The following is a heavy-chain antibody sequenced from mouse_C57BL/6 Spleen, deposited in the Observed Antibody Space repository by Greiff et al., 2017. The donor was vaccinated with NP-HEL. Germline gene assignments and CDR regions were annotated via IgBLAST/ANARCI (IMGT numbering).Heavy chain of an antibody. CDR3: ARGGDYDGT. D-gene: IGHD2-4*01. CDR2: IYPRSGST. CDR1: GYTFTSYG. V-gene: IGHV1-81*01. J-gene: IGHJ2*01. Sequence: QVQLQQSGAELARPGASVKLSCKASGYTFTSYGLSWVKQRPGQGLEWIGEIYPRSGSTYYNEKFKGKATLTADKSSSTAYMELPSLTAEDSAVYICARGGDYDGTWGQGTTLTVSA.